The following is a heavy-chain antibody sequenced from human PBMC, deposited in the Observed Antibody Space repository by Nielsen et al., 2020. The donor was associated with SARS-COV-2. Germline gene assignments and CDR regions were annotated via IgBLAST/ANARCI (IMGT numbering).Heavy chain of an antibody. V-gene: IGHV3-11*06. CDR3: ARKLYDFWSGYYWGYYYYGMDV. D-gene: IGHD3-3*01. Sequence: RQAPGKGLEWVSYISSSSSYTNYADSVKGRFTISRDNAKNSLYLQMNSLRAEDTAVYYCARKLYDFWSGYYWGYYYYGMDVWGQGTTVTVSS. CDR2: ISSSSSYT. J-gene: IGHJ6*02.